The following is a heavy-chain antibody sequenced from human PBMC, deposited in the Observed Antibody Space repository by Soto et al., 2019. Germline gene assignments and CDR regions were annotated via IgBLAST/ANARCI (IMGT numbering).Heavy chain of an antibody. CDR2: IIPVFGTA. J-gene: IGHJ5*02. CDR1: GGTFSSYA. D-gene: IGHD3-9*01. Sequence: ASVKVSCKASGGTFSSYAISWVRQAPGQGLECMGGIIPVFGTANYAQKFQGRVTITADESTSTAYMELSSLRSEDTAVYYCARGGLTANWFDPWGQGTLVTVSS. CDR3: ARGGLTANWFDP. V-gene: IGHV1-69*13.